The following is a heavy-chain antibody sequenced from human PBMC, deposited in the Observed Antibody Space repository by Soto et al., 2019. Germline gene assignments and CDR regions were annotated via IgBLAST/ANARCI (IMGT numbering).Heavy chain of an antibody. CDR2: ISSSSSYI. D-gene: IGHD3-10*01. V-gene: IGHV3-21*01. J-gene: IGHJ6*02. CDR3: ARDQLYYYGSENYGMDV. Sequence: PGGSLRLSCAASGFTFGSYSMNWVRQAPGKGLEWVSSISSSSSYIYYADSVKGRFTISRDNAKNSLYLQMNSLRAEDTAVYYCARDQLYYYGSENYGMDVWGQGTTVTVSS. CDR1: GFTFGSYS.